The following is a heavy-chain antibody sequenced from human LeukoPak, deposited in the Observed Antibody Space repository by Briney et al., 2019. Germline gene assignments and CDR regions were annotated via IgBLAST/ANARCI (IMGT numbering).Heavy chain of an antibody. V-gene: IGHV3-30*04. J-gene: IGHJ4*02. CDR2: ISYDGSNK. Sequence: GRSLRLSCAASGFTFSSYAMHWVRQAPGKGLEWVAAISYDGSNKYYADSVKGRFTISRDNSKNTLYLQMNSLRAEDTAVYYCARGYCSSTSCSSFDYWGQGTLVTVSS. CDR3: ARGYCSSTSCSSFDY. CDR1: GFTFSSYA. D-gene: IGHD2-2*01.